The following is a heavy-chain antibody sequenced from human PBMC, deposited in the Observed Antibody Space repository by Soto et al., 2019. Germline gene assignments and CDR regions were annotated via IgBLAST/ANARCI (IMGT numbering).Heavy chain of an antibody. CDR3: AKDKGKRYFDY. J-gene: IGHJ4*02. CDR1: GLTFSRAG. V-gene: IGHV3-30*18. Sequence: GGSLRLSCVASGLTFSRAGMHWVRQAPGKGLEWVAVISDDGSNKYYADSVKGRFTISRDNSKDTHYLQMNSLRVEDTAVYYCAKDKGKRYFDYWGQGTLVTVSS. CDR2: ISDDGSNK.